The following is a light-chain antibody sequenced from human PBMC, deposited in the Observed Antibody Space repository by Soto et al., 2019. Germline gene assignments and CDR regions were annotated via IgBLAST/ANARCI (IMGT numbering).Light chain of an antibody. Sequence: QSALAQPPSASGSPGQSVTITCTGTNSDVGTYNYVSWYQHHPGKAPKFLIYEVTDRPSGVSNRFSGSKSGNTASLTISGLQAEDEAEYYCSSYTNINTRACVFGTGTKLTVL. CDR1: NSDVGTYNY. V-gene: IGLV2-14*01. CDR3: SSYTNINTRACV. CDR2: EVT. J-gene: IGLJ1*01.